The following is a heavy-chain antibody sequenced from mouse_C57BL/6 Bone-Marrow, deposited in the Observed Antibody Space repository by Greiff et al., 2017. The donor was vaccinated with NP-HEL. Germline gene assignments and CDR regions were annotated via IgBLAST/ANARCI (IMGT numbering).Heavy chain of an antibody. V-gene: IGHV5-17*01. J-gene: IGHJ3*01. CDR3: ARGITSIVAPFAY. D-gene: IGHD1-1*01. CDR2: ISSGSSTI. CDR1: GFTFSDYG. Sequence: EVQLVESGGGLVKPGGSLKLSCAASGFTFSDYGMHWVRQAPEKGLEWVAYISSGSSTIYYADTVKGRFTISRDNSENTLFLQMTSLRSEDTAMYYCARGITSIVAPFAYWGQGTLVTVSA.